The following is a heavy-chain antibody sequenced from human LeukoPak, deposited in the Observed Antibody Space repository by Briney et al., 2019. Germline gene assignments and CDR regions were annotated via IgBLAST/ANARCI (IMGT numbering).Heavy chain of an antibody. D-gene: IGHD6-6*01. CDR2: INHSGST. CDR1: GGSFSGYY. Sequence: SETLSLTCAVYGGSFSGYYWSWIRRPPGKGLEWIGEINHSGSTDYNPSLKSRVTISVDTSKNQFSLKLSSVTAADTAVYYCARALRGIAARLYPYWGQGTLVTVSS. V-gene: IGHV4-34*01. CDR3: ARALRGIAARLYPY. J-gene: IGHJ4*02.